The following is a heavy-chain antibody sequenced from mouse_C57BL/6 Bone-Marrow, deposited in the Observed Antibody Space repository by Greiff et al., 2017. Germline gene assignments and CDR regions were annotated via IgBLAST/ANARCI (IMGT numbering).Heavy chain of an antibody. Sequence: QVQLQQPGAELVRPGPSVKLSCKASGYTFTSYWMHWVKQRPGQGLEWIGVIDPSDSYTNYNQKFKGKATLTVDTSSSTAYLQLSSLTSEDSAVYYCARLRDAMDYWGQGTSVTVSS. CDR3: ARLRDAMDY. V-gene: IGHV1-59*01. J-gene: IGHJ4*01. D-gene: IGHD1-1*01. CDR2: IDPSDSYT. CDR1: GYTFTSYW.